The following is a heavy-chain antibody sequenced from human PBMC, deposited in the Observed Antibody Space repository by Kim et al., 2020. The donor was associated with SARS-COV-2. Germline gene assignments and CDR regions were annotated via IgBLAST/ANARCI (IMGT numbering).Heavy chain of an antibody. CDR3: ARDEVAYVYFCV. D-gene: IGHD5-12*01. V-gene: IGHV3-11*05. Sequence: GGSLRLSCSASGFTFSDYYMHWIRQAPGKGLEYVSYISSSSSCTYYADSVKGRFTISRDNAKNTLYLQMSSLRAEDTAVYFCARDEVAYVYFCVWG. CDR1: GFTFSDYY. J-gene: IGHJ3*01. CDR2: ISSSSSCT.